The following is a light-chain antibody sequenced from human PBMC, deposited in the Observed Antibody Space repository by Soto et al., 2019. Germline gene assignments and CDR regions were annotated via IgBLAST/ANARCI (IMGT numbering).Light chain of an antibody. J-gene: IGLJ1*01. V-gene: IGLV2-8*01. CDR2: EVS. CDR1: SSDIGGYNS. Sequence: QSALTQPPSASGSPGQSVAISCTGTSSDIGGYNSVSWYQHYPGEVPRLLISEVSERPSGVPDRFSGSKSGNTASLTISGFQAEDEADYYCASYAGTNKVFGTGTKLTVL. CDR3: ASYAGTNKV.